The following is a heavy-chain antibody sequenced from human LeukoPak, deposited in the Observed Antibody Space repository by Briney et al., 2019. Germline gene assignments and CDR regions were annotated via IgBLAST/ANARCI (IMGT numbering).Heavy chain of an antibody. J-gene: IGHJ5*02. D-gene: IGHD5-18*01. V-gene: IGHV3-33*01. CDR1: GFTFSTFG. Sequence: GGSLRLSCATAGFTFSTFGIHWVRQTPGKGLEWAAAIQSDGSKQYYGDSVKGRFTISRDSSKNTVYLQMNSLRDEDTAVYYCARDVDTSSHSSQLDPWGPGTLVTVSS. CDR2: IQSDGSKQ. CDR3: ARDVDTSSHSSQLDP.